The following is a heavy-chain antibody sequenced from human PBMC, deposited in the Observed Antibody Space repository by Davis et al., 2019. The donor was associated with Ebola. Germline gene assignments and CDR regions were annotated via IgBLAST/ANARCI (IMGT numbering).Heavy chain of an antibody. V-gene: IGHV4-34*01. CDR2: VNYLGSA. Sequence: GSLRLSCAVYGGSFSGYYWSWIRQTPGKGPEWIGEVNYLGSAKYNPSLKRRVSISVDTSKNQFSLKLSSVTAADTAVYYCARQSIAARYYGMDVWGQGTTVTVSS. J-gene: IGHJ6*02. CDR3: ARQSIAARYYGMDV. CDR1: GGSFSGYY. D-gene: IGHD6-6*01.